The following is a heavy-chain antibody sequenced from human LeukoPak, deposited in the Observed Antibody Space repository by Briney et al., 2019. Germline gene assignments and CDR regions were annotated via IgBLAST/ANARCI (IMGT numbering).Heavy chain of an antibody. Sequence: SGTLSLTCGVSGGSVINTNWWTWVRQPPGKGLEWIGEVLLDGRTNYNPSLESRLTMSVDVSENQVSLKLTSVTAADTAVYYCAREGGFYRPLDYSGQGTLVTVPS. J-gene: IGHJ4*02. CDR1: GGSVINTNW. D-gene: IGHD3-3*01. CDR2: VLLDGRT. V-gene: IGHV4-4*02. CDR3: AREGGFYRPLDY.